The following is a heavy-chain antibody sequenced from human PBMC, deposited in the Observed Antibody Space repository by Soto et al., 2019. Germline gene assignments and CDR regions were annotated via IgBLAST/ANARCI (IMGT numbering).Heavy chain of an antibody. CDR2: ITTDKGKT. CDR1: GYTFTSFG. Sequence: QVQLVQSGPEVKKPGASVKVACKTSGYTFTSFGSSWVRQAPGQGLEWMGWITTDKGKTNYAQKFQGRVTMTTDTSTSTAYMELRSLRSDDTAVYYCATHSPAFDYWGQGTLVTVSS. CDR3: ATHSPAFDY. J-gene: IGHJ4*02. V-gene: IGHV1-18*01. D-gene: IGHD2-21*01.